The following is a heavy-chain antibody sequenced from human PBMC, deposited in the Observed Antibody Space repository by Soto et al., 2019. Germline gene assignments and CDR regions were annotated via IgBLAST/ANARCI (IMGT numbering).Heavy chain of an antibody. V-gene: IGHV1-2*04. CDR3: AKSWYRRGYSGQPGDY. CDR2: INPNSGGT. CDR1: GYTFTGYY. Sequence: ASVKVSCKASGYTFTGYYMHWVRQAPGQGLEWMGWINPNSGGTNYAQKFQGWVTMTRDTSISTAYMELSRLRSDDTAVYYCAKSWYRRGYSGQPGDYWGQGTLVTVSS. D-gene: IGHD5-12*01. J-gene: IGHJ4*02.